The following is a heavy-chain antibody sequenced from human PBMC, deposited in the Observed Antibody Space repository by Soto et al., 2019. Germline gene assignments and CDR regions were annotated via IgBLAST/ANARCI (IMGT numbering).Heavy chain of an antibody. CDR2: INAGNGNT. D-gene: IGHD6-6*01. J-gene: IGHJ4*02. V-gene: IGHV1-3*01. CDR1: GYTYTSYA. CDR3: ASLFEYSSSLGAVVY. Sequence: GASVKVSCKASGYTYTSYAMHWVRQAPGQRLEWMGWINAGNGNTKYSQKFQGRVTITRDTYESTAYMEMSSLRYEDKAVYYCASLFEYSSSLGAVVYCGQRTLVPVSS.